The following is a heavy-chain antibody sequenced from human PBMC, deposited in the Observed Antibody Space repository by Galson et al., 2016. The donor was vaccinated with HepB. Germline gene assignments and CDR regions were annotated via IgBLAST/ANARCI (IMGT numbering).Heavy chain of an antibody. CDR2: IRVYNGNT. V-gene: IGHV1-18*01. D-gene: IGHD3-16*02. CDR3: ARTYVWGSYRYCDY. Sequence: SVKVSCKASGYNLTSNGISWVRQAPGQGLEWMGYIRVYNGNTDYAQKLQGRLTMTTDTSTSTAYMELRNLRSDDTAVYYCARTYVWGSYRYCDYWGQGTLVTVSS. J-gene: IGHJ4*02. CDR1: GYNLTSNG.